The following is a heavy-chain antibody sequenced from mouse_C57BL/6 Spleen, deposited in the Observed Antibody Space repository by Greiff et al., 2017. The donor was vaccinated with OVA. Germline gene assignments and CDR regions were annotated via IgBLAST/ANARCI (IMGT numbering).Heavy chain of an antibody. CDR2: FYPGSGSI. CDR1: GYTFTEYT. V-gene: IGHV1-62-2*01. D-gene: IGHD1-1*01. Sequence: QVQLKESGAELVKPGASVKLSCKASGYTFTEYTIHWVKQRSGQGLEWIGWFYPGSGSIKYNEKFKDKATLTADKSSSTVYMELSRLTSEDSAVYFCARHERDYYYGSSGFDYWGQGTTLTVSS. J-gene: IGHJ2*01. CDR3: ARHERDYYYGSSGFDY.